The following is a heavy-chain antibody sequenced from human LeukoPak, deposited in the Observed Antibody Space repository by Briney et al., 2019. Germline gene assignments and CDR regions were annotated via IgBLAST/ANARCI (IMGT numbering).Heavy chain of an antibody. CDR3: ARGDYDILTGYYKIDY. Sequence: PSETLSLTCAVYGGSLSGYYWSWMPEPPGKGLEWRGDINHSGSTNYNPSLKSRVTISVDTCKNQFSLKLSSVTAADTAVYYCARGDYDILTGYYKIDYRGQGTLVTVSS. V-gene: IGHV4-34*01. CDR2: INHSGST. CDR1: GGSLSGYY. D-gene: IGHD3-9*01. J-gene: IGHJ4*02.